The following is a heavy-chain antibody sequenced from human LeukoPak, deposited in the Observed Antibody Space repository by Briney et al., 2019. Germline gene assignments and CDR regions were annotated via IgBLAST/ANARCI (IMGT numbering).Heavy chain of an antibody. J-gene: IGHJ4*02. D-gene: IGHD4-17*01. Sequence: SETLSLTCTVSGGSISSSSYYWGWIRQPPGKGLEWIGSIYYSGSTYYNPSLKSRVTISVDTSKNQFSLKLSSVTAADTAVYYCASPSSTVTTYFDYWGQGTLVTVSS. CDR2: IYYSGST. CDR3: ASPSSTVTTYFDY. CDR1: GGSISSSSYY. V-gene: IGHV4-39*01.